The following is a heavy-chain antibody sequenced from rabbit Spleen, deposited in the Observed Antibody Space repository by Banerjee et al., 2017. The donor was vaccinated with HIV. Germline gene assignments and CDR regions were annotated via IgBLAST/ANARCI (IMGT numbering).Heavy chain of an antibody. CDR2: IDLVFGST. J-gene: IGHJ4*01. V-gene: IGHV1S47*01. CDR1: GFPFSNKA. Sequence: QEQLEESGGGLVKPEGSLTLTCKASGFPFSNKAVMCWVRQAPGKGLEWIGYIDLVFGSTYYASWVNGRFTISSHNAQNTLYLQLNSLTVADTATYFCVRGASSSGYYNLWGPGTLVTVS. D-gene: IGHD1-1*01. CDR3: VRGASSSGYYNL.